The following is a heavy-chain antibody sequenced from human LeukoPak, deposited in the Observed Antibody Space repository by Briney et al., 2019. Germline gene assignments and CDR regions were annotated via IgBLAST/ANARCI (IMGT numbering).Heavy chain of an antibody. CDR2: INHSGST. CDR1: GGSFSGYY. J-gene: IGHJ6*02. V-gene: IGHV4-34*01. CDR3: ARDHCSSTSCYSYYYYGMDV. D-gene: IGHD2-2*01. Sequence: SETLSLTCAVYGGSFSGYYWSWIRQPPGKGLEWIGEINHSGSTNYNPSLKSRVTISVGTSKNQFSLKLSSVTAADTAVYYCARDHCSSTSCYSYYYYGMDVWGQGTTVTVSS.